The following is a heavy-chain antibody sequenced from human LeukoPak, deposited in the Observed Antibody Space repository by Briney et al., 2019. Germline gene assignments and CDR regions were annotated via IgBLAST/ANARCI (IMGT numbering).Heavy chain of an antibody. D-gene: IGHD3-22*01. CDR1: GFTVSSNY. CDR3: ASTDPRGHYYDSSGYSDAFDI. J-gene: IGHJ3*02. CDR2: IYSGGST. Sequence: GGSLRLSCAASGFTVSSNYMSWVRQAPGKGLEWVSVIYSGGSTYYADSVKGRFTISRDNSKNTLYLQMNSLRAEDTAVYYCASTDPRGHYYDSSGYSDAFDIWGQGTMVTVSS. V-gene: IGHV3-66*01.